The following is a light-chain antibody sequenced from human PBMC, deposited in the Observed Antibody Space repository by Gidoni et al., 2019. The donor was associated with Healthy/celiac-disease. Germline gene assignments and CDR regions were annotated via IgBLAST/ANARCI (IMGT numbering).Light chain of an antibody. Sequence: DSVMTQSPDSLAVSLGERATINCKSSQSVLYSSNNKNYLAWYQQKPGQPPKLLIYWASTRESGVPDRFSGSGSGTDFTLTISSLQAEDVAVYYCQQYYSTLKTFGPGTKVDIK. CDR3: QQYYSTLKT. J-gene: IGKJ3*01. CDR1: QSVLYSSNNKNY. V-gene: IGKV4-1*01. CDR2: WAS.